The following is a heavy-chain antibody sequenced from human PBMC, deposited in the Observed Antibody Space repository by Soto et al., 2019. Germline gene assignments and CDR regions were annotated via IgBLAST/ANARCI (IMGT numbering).Heavy chain of an antibody. CDR1: GFTFSSTA. V-gene: IGHV3-23*01. CDR2: ISNSVTAT. Sequence: GGSLRLSCVASGFTFSSTAMSWVRQAPGKGLDWVSAISNSVTATYYADSVKGRFTISRDNSENTVFLQMNSLRADDTAIYYCSTGGYWGQGTQVTVAS. CDR3: STGGY. J-gene: IGHJ4*02.